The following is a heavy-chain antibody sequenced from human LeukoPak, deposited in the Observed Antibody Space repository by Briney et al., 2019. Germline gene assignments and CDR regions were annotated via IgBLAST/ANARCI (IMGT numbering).Heavy chain of an antibody. CDR1: GFTFDDYA. CDR2: ISWNSGSI. J-gene: IGHJ4*02. Sequence: GRSLRLSCAASGFTFDDYAMHWARQAPGKGVEWVSGISWNSGSIGYADSVKGRFTISRDNAKNSLYLQMNSLRAEDTALYYCAKDIWGGIAAAETGLDYWGQGTLVTVSS. CDR3: AKDIWGGIAAAETGLDY. D-gene: IGHD6-13*01. V-gene: IGHV3-9*01.